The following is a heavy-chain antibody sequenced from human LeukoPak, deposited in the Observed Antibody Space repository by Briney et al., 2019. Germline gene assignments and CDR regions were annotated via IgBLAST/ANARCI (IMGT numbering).Heavy chain of an antibody. D-gene: IGHD6-13*01. J-gene: IGHJ4*02. CDR3: ARGLLAAAGSNFDY. CDR2: INPNSGGT. V-gene: IGHV1-2*02. Sequence: GASVKVSCKASGYTFTGYYMHWVRQAPGQGLEWMGWINPNSGGTNYAQKFQGRVTMTRDTSISTAYMELSRLRSDDTAVYYCARGLLAAAGSNFDYWDQGTLVTVSS. CDR1: GYTFTGYY.